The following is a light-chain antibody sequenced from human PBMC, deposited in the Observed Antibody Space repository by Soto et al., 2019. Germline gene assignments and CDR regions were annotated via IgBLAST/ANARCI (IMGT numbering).Light chain of an antibody. CDR3: QQYNSWRT. CDR1: QSVSSN. V-gene: IGKV3-15*01. J-gene: IGKJ1*01. CDR2: GAS. Sequence: IVRTQSKATLSVSPRERASLHCRASQSVSSNLAWYQQKPGQAPRLLIYGASTRATGISARFSGSGSGTEFTLTISGLQSEDFAVYYCQQYNSWRTFGQGTKVDIK.